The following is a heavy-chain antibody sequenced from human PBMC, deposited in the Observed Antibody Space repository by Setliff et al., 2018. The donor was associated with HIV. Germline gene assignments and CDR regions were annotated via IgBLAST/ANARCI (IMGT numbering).Heavy chain of an antibody. CDR1: GFTFSSYE. V-gene: IGHV3-48*03. J-gene: IGHJ4*02. D-gene: IGHD2-2*02. Sequence: LRLSCAASGFTFSSYEMNWVRQAPGKGREWVSYISSSGSTIYYAASVKGRFTISRDNTKKSLFLQMSSLRAEDTGIYYCVRGFWANTHWGQGTMVTVSS. CDR2: ISSSGSTI. CDR3: VRGFWANTH.